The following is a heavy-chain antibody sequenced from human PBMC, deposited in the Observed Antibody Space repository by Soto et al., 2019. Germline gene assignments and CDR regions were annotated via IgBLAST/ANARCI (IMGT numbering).Heavy chain of an antibody. CDR1: GYSFTSYD. CDR2: MNPNNGYT. V-gene: IGHV1-8*01. D-gene: IGHD6-19*01. J-gene: IGHJ4*02. Sequence: ASVKVSCKASGYSFTSYDINWVRQAPGQGLEWMGWMNPNNGYTDYAQKFQGRFTMTRNTSTTTAYMELSSLRSEDTAVYYCARGRGWRDYWGQGTLVTVSS. CDR3: ARGRGWRDY.